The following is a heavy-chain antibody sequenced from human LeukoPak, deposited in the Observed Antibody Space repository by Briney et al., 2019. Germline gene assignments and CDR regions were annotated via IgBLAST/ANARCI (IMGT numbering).Heavy chain of an antibody. J-gene: IGHJ3*02. CDR3: ARDHHRRLYDSQARDTFDI. D-gene: IGHD3-22*01. CDR2: ISSSSSYI. V-gene: IGHV3-21*01. CDR1: GFTFSSYS. Sequence: GGSLRLSCAASGFTFSSYSMNWVRQAPGKGLEWDSSISSSSSYIYYSDSVKGRFTISRDNAKNSLYLQMNSLRAEDTAVYYCARDHHRRLYDSQARDTFDIWGQGTMVTVSS.